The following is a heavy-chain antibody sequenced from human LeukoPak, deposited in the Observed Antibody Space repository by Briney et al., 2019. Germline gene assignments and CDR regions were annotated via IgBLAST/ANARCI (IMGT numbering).Heavy chain of an antibody. Sequence: ASVKVSCKASGYTFTSYDTNWVRQATGQGLEWMGWMNPNSGNTGYAQKFQGRVTMTRNTSISTAYMELSSLRSDDTAVYYWARPGSGSYPKGWFDPWGQGTLVTVSS. CDR1: GYTFTSYD. D-gene: IGHD3-10*01. CDR3: ARPGSGSYPKGWFDP. V-gene: IGHV1-8*01. J-gene: IGHJ5*02. CDR2: MNPNSGNT.